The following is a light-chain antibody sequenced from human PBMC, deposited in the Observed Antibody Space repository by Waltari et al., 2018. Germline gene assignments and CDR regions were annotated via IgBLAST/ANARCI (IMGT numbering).Light chain of an antibody. CDR1: QGISTW. Sequence: DIQMTQSPSSGSASVGDRVTITCRASQGISTWLGWYQQKPGKAPKPLIYAASSLQSGVPSRFSGSGSGTEFTLTISSLQPEDFATYYCQQANSLPLFGGGTKVEIK. V-gene: IGKV1-12*01. CDR2: AAS. CDR3: QQANSLPL. J-gene: IGKJ4*01.